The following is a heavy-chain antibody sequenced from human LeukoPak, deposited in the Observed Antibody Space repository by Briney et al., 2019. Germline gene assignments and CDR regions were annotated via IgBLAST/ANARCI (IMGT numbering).Heavy chain of an antibody. D-gene: IGHD5-12*01. CDR1: GFTVSSNY. CDR3: ARDRFKYSGYDQYHYYYGMDV. Sequence: PGGSLRLSCAASGFTVSSNYMSWVRQAPGKGLEWVSVIYSGGSTYYADSVKGRFTISRHNSKNTLYLQMNSLRAEDTAVYYCARDRFKYSGYDQYHYYYGMDVWGQGTTVTVSS. CDR2: IYSGGST. J-gene: IGHJ6*02. V-gene: IGHV3-53*04.